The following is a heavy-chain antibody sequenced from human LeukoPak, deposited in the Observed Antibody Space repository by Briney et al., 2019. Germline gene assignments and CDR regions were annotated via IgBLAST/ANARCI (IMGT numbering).Heavy chain of an antibody. D-gene: IGHD5-12*01. J-gene: IGHJ4*02. Sequence: GGSLSLSCAASGVTLSSYAMSWARQAPGKGLEWVSGISSSGSGGNTYYADSVKGRFTISRDSSKNTLYLQMNSLRVEDTAVYYCAKDTGGYDGGDYWGQGTLVAVSS. CDR1: GVTLSSYA. CDR3: AKDTGGYDGGDY. V-gene: IGHV3-23*01. CDR2: ISSSGSGGNT.